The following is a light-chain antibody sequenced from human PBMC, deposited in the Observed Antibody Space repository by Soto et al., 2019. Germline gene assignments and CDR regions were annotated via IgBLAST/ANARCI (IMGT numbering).Light chain of an antibody. CDR1: SSNIGAGFD. Sequence: QSVLTQPPSVSGAPGQRVTISCTGSSSNIGAGFDVHWYQQLPGTAPKLLIYGTSNRPSGVPDRFSGSKSGTSASLAITGLQAGDEADYYCQSYDSSLSGSVFGGGTKLTVL. J-gene: IGLJ2*01. CDR3: QSYDSSLSGSV. V-gene: IGLV1-40*01. CDR2: GTS.